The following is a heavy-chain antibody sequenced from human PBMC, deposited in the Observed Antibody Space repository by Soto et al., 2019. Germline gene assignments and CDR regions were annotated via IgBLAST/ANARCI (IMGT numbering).Heavy chain of an antibody. CDR3: ARAGRRPIAADGTHYYYYGMDV. V-gene: IGHV1-18*01. CDR2: ISAYNGNT. Sequence: QVQLVQSGAEVKKPGASVKVSCKASGYTFTSYGISWVRQAPGQGLEWMGWISAYNGNTNYAQKLQGRVTMTPDTSMSTAYMELRSLRSDDTAVYYCARAGRRPIAADGTHYYYYGMDVWGQGTTVTVSS. J-gene: IGHJ6*02. CDR1: GYTFTSYG. D-gene: IGHD6-13*01.